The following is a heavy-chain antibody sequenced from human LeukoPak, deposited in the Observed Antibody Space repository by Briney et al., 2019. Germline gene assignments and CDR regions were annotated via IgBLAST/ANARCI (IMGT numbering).Heavy chain of an antibody. CDR3: AADPERELVLDY. D-gene: IGHD6-6*01. J-gene: IGHJ4*02. CDR2: ISGSGGST. CDR1: GFTFSSYA. V-gene: IGHV3-23*01. Sequence: GGSLRLSCAASGFTFSSYAMSWVRQAPGKGLEWVSAISGSGGSTYYADSVKGRFTISRDNSKNTLYLQMSSLRSEDTAVYYCAADPERELVLDYWGQGTLVTVSS.